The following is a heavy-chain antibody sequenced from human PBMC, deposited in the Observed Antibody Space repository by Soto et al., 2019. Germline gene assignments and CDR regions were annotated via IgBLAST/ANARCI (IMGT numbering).Heavy chain of an antibody. D-gene: IGHD3-9*01. CDR3: ARGKGGYYDILTGYTDAFDI. Sequence: EVQLVESGGGLVKPGGSLRLSCAASGFTFSSYSMNWVRQAPGKGLEWVSSISSSSSYIYYADSVKGRFTISRDNAKNSLYLQMNSLRAEDTAVYYCARGKGGYYDILTGYTDAFDIWGQGTMVTVAS. CDR2: ISSSSSYI. CDR1: GFTFSSYS. J-gene: IGHJ3*02. V-gene: IGHV3-21*01.